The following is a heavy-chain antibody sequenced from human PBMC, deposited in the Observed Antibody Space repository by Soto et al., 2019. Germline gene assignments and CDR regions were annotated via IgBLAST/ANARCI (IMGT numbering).Heavy chain of an antibody. CDR3: AKDPYGPPRFDP. J-gene: IGHJ5*02. Sequence: GGSLRLSCAASGFTFSSYAMSWVRQAPGKGLEWVSAISGSGGSTYYADSVKGRFTISRDNSKNTLYLQMNSLRAEETAVYYCAKDPYGPPRFDPWGQGTLVTVSS. CDR2: ISGSGGST. V-gene: IGHV3-23*01. CDR1: GFTFSSYA. D-gene: IGHD3-10*01.